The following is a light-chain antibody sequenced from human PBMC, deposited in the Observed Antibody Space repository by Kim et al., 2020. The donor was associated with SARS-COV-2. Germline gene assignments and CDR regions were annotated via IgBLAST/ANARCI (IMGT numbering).Light chain of an antibody. CDR2: SNN. Sequence: ELTQPPSASGTPGQRVTISCSGSSSNIGSNTVNWYQQLPGTAPKLLIYSNNQRPSGVPDRFSGSKSGTSASLAISGLQSEDEADYYCASWDDSLNGLYVFGTGTKVTVL. V-gene: IGLV1-44*01. J-gene: IGLJ1*01. CDR3: ASWDDSLNGLYV. CDR1: SSNIGSNT.